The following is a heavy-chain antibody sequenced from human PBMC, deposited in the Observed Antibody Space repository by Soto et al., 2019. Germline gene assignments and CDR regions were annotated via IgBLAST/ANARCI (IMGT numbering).Heavy chain of an antibody. D-gene: IGHD5-12*01. CDR2: IIPIFGTA. J-gene: IGHJ6*02. CDR1: GGTFSSYA. Sequence: SVKVSCKASGGTFSSYAISWVRQAPGQGLEWMGGIIPIFGTANYAQKFQGRVTITADESTSTAYMELSSLRSEDTAVYYCATSSGYSGYEPYGMDVWGQGTTVTVSS. CDR3: ATSSGYSGYEPYGMDV. V-gene: IGHV1-69*13.